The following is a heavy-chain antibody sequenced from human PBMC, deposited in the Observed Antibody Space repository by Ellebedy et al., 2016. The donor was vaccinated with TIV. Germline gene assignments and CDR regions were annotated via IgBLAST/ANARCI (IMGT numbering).Heavy chain of an antibody. CDR1: GFTFSSYA. D-gene: IGHD3-10*01. CDR3: ARDWGERWFDP. CDR2: ISYDGSNK. Sequence: GESLKISCAASGFTFSSYAMHWVRQAPGKGLEWVAVISYDGSNKYYADSVKGRFTISRDNSKNTLYLQMNSLRAEDTAVYYCARDWGERWFDPWGQGTLVTVSS. V-gene: IGHV3-30-3*01. J-gene: IGHJ5*02.